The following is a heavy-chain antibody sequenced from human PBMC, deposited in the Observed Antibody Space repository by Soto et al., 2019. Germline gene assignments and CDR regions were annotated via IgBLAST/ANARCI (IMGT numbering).Heavy chain of an antibody. D-gene: IGHD4-17*01. V-gene: IGHV3-74*03. Sequence: EVQLVESGGGLVQPGGSLRLSCAASGFTFRTSWMYWVRQAPGKGLVGVSRINDDGSTTTYADSVKGRFTISRDNAKNKLFMQMDSLRAEDTGVYYCARGSYGPEYWSHGTLFTVSS. CDR1: GFTFRTSW. CDR3: ARGSYGPEY. CDR2: INDDGSTT. J-gene: IGHJ4*01.